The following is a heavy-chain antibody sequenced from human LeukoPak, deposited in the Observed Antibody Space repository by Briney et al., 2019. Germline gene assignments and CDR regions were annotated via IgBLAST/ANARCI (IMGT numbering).Heavy chain of an antibody. CDR3: ATMGLGYCGSSSCKYFQH. Sequence: PGGSLTLSCAASGLTFSSYWTSWVRQAPGKVQEWVANIKQDGSEKYYVDSVKGRFTISRDNAKNSLYLQMNSPRAEDTSVYYCATMGLGYCGSSSCKYFQHWGQGTLVTVSS. CDR1: GLTFSSYW. CDR2: IKQDGSEK. J-gene: IGHJ1*01. D-gene: IGHD2-2*01. V-gene: IGHV3-7*01.